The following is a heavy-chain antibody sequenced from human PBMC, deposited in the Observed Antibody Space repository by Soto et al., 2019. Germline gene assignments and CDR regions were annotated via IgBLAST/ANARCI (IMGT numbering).Heavy chain of an antibody. D-gene: IGHD3-16*01. J-gene: IGHJ3*01. V-gene: IGHV4-30-4*01. CDR2: IYFSEST. CDR1: GASISSGDYY. CDR3: GRVDMNTFGGITGQNDAFDR. Sequence: QVQLQESGPGLVKPSQTLSLTCNVSGASISSGDYYWSWIRQPPGKGLEWIGYIYFSESTSDNPSLKSRVTISGDKSKNQFSLRVTSVTAADTAVYYCGRVDMNTFGGITGQNDAFDRWGQGKMVTVSS.